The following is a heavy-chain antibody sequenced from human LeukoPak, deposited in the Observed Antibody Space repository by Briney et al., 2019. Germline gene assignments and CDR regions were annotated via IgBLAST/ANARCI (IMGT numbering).Heavy chain of an antibody. Sequence: GGSLRLSCAASGFTFSSYSMNWVRQAPGKGLEWLSYITGGSSTITYYADSVKGRFTISRDNAKNSLYLQMNSLRAEDTAVYYCARDLAYGDLLDYWGQGTLVTVSS. CDR1: GFTFSSYS. J-gene: IGHJ4*02. D-gene: IGHD4-17*01. CDR2: ITGGSSTIT. V-gene: IGHV3-48*04. CDR3: ARDLAYGDLLDY.